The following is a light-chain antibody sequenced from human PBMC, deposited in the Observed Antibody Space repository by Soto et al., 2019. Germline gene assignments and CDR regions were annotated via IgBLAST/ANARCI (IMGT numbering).Light chain of an antibody. J-gene: IGKJ1*01. Sequence: AIQVTQSPSSLSASVGDRVIITCRASQAIRNELGWYQQKPGKPPKLLIYAASILQSGVPSRFSGSGSGTDFPLTISSLQPEDFATYYCLQDYNFPAWTFGQGTKVEIK. CDR3: LQDYNFPAWT. CDR1: QAIRNE. V-gene: IGKV1-6*01. CDR2: AAS.